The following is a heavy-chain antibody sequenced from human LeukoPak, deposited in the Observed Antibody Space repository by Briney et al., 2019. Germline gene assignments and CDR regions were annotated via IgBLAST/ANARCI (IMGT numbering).Heavy chain of an antibody. J-gene: IGHJ4*02. CDR2: ISYDGSNK. Sequence: PGGSLRLSCAASGFTFSSYAMHWVRQAPGKGLEWVAVISYDGSNKYYADSVKGRFTIPRDNSKNTLYLQMNSLRAEDTAVYYCAREAYSSSPNFDYWGQGALVTVSS. CDR3: AREAYSSSPNFDY. V-gene: IGHV3-30*04. D-gene: IGHD6-6*01. CDR1: GFTFSSYA.